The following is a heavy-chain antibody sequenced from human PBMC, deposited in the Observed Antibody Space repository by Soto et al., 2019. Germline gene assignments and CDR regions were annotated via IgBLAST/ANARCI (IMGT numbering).Heavy chain of an antibody. D-gene: IGHD3-22*01. CDR3: ARGVGYSDSSGYPFDY. Sequence: VQLVQSGAEVKRPGASVKISCKASGDTLSTYYMHWARQAPGQGLEWMGIINPRSGKTNYPQKCPGGVTMTSDTSKTTVYMELSPLRSEDTAMYYCARGVGYSDSSGYPFDYWGQGTLVTVSS. V-gene: IGHV1-46*03. CDR1: GDTLSTYY. J-gene: IGHJ4*02. CDR2: INPRSGKT.